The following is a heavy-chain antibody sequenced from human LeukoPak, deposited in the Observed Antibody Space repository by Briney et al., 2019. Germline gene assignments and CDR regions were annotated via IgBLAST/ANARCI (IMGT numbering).Heavy chain of an antibody. J-gene: IGHJ2*01. CDR2: IWYDGNNT. D-gene: IGHD7-27*01. Sequence: GGSLRLSCAASGFTFSNYGMHWVRQAPGNGLEWVALIWYDGNNTNYVDSVKGRFTVSRDNSKNTTYLQMNSLRAEDTAVYYCARDLAAGEHFYFDLWGRGDLVTVSS. V-gene: IGHV3-33*01. CDR1: GFTFSNYG. CDR3: ARDLAAGEHFYFDL.